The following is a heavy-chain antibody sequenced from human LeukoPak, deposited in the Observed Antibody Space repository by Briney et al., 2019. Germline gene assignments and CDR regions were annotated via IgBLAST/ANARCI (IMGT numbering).Heavy chain of an antibody. CDR3: AREIVVDAFDI. J-gene: IGHJ3*02. CDR2: ISYDGSNK. D-gene: IGHD3-22*01. V-gene: IGHV3-30-3*01. Sequence: SGGSLRLSCAASGFTFSSYAMHWVRQAPGKGLEWVAVISYDGSNKYYADSVKGRFTISRDNSKNTLYLQMNSLRAEDTAVYYCAREIVVDAFDIWGQGTMVTVSS. CDR1: GFTFSSYA.